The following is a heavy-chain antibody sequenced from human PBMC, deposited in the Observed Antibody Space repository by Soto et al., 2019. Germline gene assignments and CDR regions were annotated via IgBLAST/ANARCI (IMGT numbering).Heavy chain of an antibody. CDR3: ARRGPGTYFDY. J-gene: IGHJ4*02. V-gene: IGHV3-23*01. CDR1: GFTFSSYS. D-gene: IGHD6-13*01. CDR2: ISGSGGST. Sequence: GGSLRLSCAASGFTFSSYSMNWVRQAPGKGLEWVSVISGSGGSTYYADSVKGRSTISRDNSKNTLYLQMNSLRAEDTAVYYCARRGPGTYFDYWGQGTLVTVSS.